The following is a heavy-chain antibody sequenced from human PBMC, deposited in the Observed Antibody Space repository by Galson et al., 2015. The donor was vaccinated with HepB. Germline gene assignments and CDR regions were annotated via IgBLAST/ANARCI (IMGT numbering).Heavy chain of an antibody. CDR3: ARDRRHVGELGPDAFDI. CDR2: ISAYNGNT. J-gene: IGHJ3*02. V-gene: IGHV1-18*01. CDR1: GYTFTSYG. D-gene: IGHD3-16*01. Sequence: SVKVSCKASGYTFTSYGISWVRQAPGQGLEWMGWISAYNGNTNYAQKLQGRVTMTTDTSTSTAYMELRSLRSDDTAVYYCARDRRHVGELGPDAFDIWGQGTMVTVSS.